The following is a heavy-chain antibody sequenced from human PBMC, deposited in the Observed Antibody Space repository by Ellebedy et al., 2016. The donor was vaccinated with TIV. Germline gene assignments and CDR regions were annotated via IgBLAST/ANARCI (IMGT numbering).Heavy chain of an antibody. D-gene: IGHD3-9*01. CDR2: INRDGRTI. CDR1: GFTFSSYW. V-gene: IGHV3-74*01. CDR3: ARQFDQPAR. J-gene: IGHJ4*02. Sequence: PGGSLRLSCAASGFTFSSYWIHWVRQVPGKGLEWLSRINRDGRTINYADSVKGRFTIFRDNAKSTLYLVMNSLRVEDTDFYYCARQFDQPARWGQGTLVTVSS.